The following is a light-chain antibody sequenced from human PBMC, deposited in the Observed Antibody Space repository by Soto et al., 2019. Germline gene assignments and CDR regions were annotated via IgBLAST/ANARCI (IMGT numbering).Light chain of an antibody. V-gene: IGKV3-11*01. Sequence: EIVMTQSPATLSVSPGERATLSFSASQSVGSNLAWYQQRPGQAPRLLIYGASTRATGIPARFSGSGSGTDFTLTISSLEPEDFAVYYCQQRSNWPPLTFGGGTKVDIK. CDR3: QQRSNWPPLT. CDR2: GAS. CDR1: QSVGSN. J-gene: IGKJ4*01.